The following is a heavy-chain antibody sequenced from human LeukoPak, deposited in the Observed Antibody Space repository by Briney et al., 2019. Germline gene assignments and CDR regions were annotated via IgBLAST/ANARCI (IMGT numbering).Heavy chain of an antibody. D-gene: IGHD3-9*01. V-gene: IGHV1-18*01. CDR3: ASHFYDILTGYYSGMDV. J-gene: IGHJ6*02. CDR2: ISAYNGNT. Sequence: ASVKVSCKASGYTFTSYGISWVRQAPGQGLEWMGWISAYNGNTSYAQKLQGRVTMTTDTSTSTAYMELRSLRSDDTAVYYCASHFYDILTGYYSGMDVWGQGTTVTVSS. CDR1: GYTFTSYG.